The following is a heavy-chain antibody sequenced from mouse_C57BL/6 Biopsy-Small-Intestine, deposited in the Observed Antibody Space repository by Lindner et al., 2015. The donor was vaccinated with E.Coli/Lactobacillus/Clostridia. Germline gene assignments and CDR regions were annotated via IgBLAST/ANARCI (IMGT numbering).Heavy chain of an antibody. V-gene: IGHV1-22*01. D-gene: IGHD4-1*01. CDR1: GYIFTDYN. J-gene: IGHJ3*01. CDR3: VNWDAWYAK. Sequence: VQLQESGPELVKPGASVEMSCKASGYIFTDYNIHWVKQSHGRSLEWIGYINPKSGGSTYNQKFKSKATLTVDVSSNTAYMELLNLTSEDSAVYFCVNWDAWYAKWGQGTLVTVSA. CDR2: INPKSGGS.